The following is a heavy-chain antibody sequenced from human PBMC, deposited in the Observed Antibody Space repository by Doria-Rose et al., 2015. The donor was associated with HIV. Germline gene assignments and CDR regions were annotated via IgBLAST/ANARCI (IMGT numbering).Heavy chain of an antibody. J-gene: IGHJ5*02. Sequence: QVQLQESGPGLVKPSETLSLTCTVSGGSVASGTPYWDWIRPTPGKGLEWIGTIYYSGTTYYNPYLRERVTISLHTSKNQYSLKLISVTAADTGVYYCAKQAVNWFDPWGQGTLVTVSS. CDR1: GGSVASGTPY. D-gene: IGHD6-25*01. CDR3: AKQAVNWFDP. CDR2: IYYSGTT. V-gene: IGHV4-39*01.